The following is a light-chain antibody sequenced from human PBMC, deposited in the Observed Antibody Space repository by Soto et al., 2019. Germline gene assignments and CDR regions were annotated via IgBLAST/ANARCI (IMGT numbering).Light chain of an antibody. Sequence: EIVMTQSPATLSVSPGERATLSCRASQSVRSNLAWYQQKTGQAPRLLIYGASTRATGIPARFSGSGSGTEFTLTISRLEPEDFAVYYCQQYNNWRTFGQGTKVDIK. J-gene: IGKJ1*01. CDR1: QSVRSN. CDR2: GAS. V-gene: IGKV3-15*01. CDR3: QQYNNWRT.